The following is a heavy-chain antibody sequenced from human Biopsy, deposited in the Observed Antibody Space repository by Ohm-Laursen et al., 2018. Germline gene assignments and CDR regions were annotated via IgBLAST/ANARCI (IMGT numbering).Heavy chain of an antibody. J-gene: IGHJ3*01. CDR3: ASVVLGPTNDAFDL. CDR2: IYPGGST. D-gene: IGHD3-22*01. V-gene: IGHV4-4*07. CDR1: GGDINNYY. Sequence: GTLSLTCNVPGGDINNYYWSWIRQSAGKGLEWIGRIYPGGSTNYNPSLKSRVTMSVDTSKKQLSLRLRSVTAADTAMYYCASVVLGPTNDAFDLWGQGTMVVVSS.